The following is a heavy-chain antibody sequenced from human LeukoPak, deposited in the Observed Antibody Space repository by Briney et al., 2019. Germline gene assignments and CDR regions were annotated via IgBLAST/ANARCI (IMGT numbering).Heavy chain of an antibody. CDR2: ISYDGSNK. Sequence: GGSLRLSCAASGFTFSSYGMHWVRQAPGKGLEWGAVISYDGSNKYYADSVKGRFTISRDNSKNTLYLQMNSLRAEDTAVYYCARPSGAYYYDSSGLDAFDIWGQGTMVTVSS. CDR3: ARPSGAYYYDSSGLDAFDI. CDR1: GFTFSSYG. J-gene: IGHJ3*02. V-gene: IGHV3-30*03. D-gene: IGHD3-22*01.